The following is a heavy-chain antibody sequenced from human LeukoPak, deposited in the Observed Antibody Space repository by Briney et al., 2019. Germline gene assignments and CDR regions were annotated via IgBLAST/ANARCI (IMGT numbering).Heavy chain of an antibody. J-gene: IGHJ3*02. CDR3: ARDANYYDASGLLFYDGFDI. CDR1: GFTFSSYW. Sequence: GGPLRLSCAASGFTFSSYWMSWVRQAPGKGLEWVANIKEDGSEKNFVDSVKGRFTISRDNAKNSLYLQMNSLRAEDTAVYYCARDANYYDASGLLFYDGFDIWGQGTMVTVSS. D-gene: IGHD3-22*01. CDR2: IKEDGSEK. V-gene: IGHV3-7*01.